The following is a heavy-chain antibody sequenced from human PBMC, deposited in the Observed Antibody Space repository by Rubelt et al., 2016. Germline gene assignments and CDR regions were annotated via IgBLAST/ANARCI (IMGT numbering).Heavy chain of an antibody. CDR1: GYSISSGYF. CDR3: AGRTNWFDP. CDR2: IHYTGRT. V-gene: IGHV4-38-2*02. Sequence: VQLQESGPGLVKPSETLSLTCTVSGYSISSGYFWGWIRQPPGKGLEWIGSIHYTGRTLYDPSLQCLVPISVDTSKNQFSLKLTSVTAADTAVYYCAGRTNWFDPWGQGTLVTVSS. J-gene: IGHJ5*02.